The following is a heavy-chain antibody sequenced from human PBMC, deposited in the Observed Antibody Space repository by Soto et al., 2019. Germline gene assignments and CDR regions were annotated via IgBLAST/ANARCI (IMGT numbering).Heavy chain of an antibody. CDR2: IYYDGSNK. CDR3: ARGGAVGGLQVGGGMDV. J-gene: IGHJ6*04. Sequence: QVHLVESGGGVVQPGRSLRLSCAASGFSFSSYGMHWVRQAPGKGLEWVVVIYYDGSNKYYADSVKGRFTISRDNSKKPLYVQMNCLGAEETGVYYCARGGAVGGLQVGGGMDVWGKGTTVTV. CDR1: GFSFSSYG. D-gene: IGHD3-16*01. V-gene: IGHV3-30*03.